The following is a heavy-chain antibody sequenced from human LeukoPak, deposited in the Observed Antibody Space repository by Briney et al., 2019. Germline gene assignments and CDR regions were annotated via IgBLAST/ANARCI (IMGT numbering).Heavy chain of an antibody. V-gene: IGHV3-23*01. CDR2: ISGSGGST. Sequence: GGSLRLSCAASGFTFSSYAMSWVRQAPGKGLEWVSAISGSGGSTYYADSVKGRFTISRDNSKNTLYLQMNSLRAEDTAVYYCAKDETIVVVPAAIFGVPMGSWFDPWGQGTLVTVSS. CDR3: AKDETIVVVPAAIFGVPMGSWFDP. D-gene: IGHD2-2*02. J-gene: IGHJ5*02. CDR1: GFTFSSYA.